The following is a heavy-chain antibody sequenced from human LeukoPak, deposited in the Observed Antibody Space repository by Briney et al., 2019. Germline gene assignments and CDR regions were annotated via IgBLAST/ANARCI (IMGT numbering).Heavy chain of an antibody. CDR2: INHSGST. D-gene: IGHD6-19*01. V-gene: IGHV4-34*01. CDR1: GGSFSGYY. Sequence: PSETLSLTCGVHGGSFSGYYWTWIRQPPGKGLVWIGEINHSGSTNYNPSLKSRVTISVDTSKNQFSLKLSSVTAADTAVYYCARARGAVAGYFDYWGQGTLVTVSS. J-gene: IGHJ4*02. CDR3: ARARGAVAGYFDY.